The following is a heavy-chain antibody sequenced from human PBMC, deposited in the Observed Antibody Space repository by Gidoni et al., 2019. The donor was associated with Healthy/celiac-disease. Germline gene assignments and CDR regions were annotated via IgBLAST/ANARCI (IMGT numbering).Heavy chain of an antibody. D-gene: IGHD1-26*01. Sequence: KASGYTFTGHYMHWVRQAPGQGLEWMGWINPNSGGTNYAQKFQGWVTMTRDTSISTAYMELSRLRSDDTAVYYCAREGSGSYGGWFDPWGQGTLVTVSS. CDR3: AREGSGSYGGWFDP. V-gene: IGHV1-2*04. J-gene: IGHJ5*02. CDR2: INPNSGGT. CDR1: GYTFTGHY.